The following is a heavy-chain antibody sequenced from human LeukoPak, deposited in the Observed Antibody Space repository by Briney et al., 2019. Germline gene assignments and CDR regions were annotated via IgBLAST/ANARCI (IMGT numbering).Heavy chain of an antibody. CDR2: IYSGGSI. Sequence: PGRSLRLSCAASGFTFNSYGMHWVRQAPGKRLEWGSVIYSGGSIYYADSVKGRFTISRDNSKNTLYLQMNTLRAEDTAVYYCASLFTYSGGYYFDYWGQGTLVTVSS. D-gene: IGHD6-19*01. CDR3: ASLFTYSGGYYFDY. CDR1: GFTFNSYG. V-gene: IGHV3-53*01. J-gene: IGHJ4*02.